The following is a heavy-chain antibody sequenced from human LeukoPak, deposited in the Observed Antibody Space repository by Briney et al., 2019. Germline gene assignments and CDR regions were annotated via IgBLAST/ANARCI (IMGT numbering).Heavy chain of an antibody. CDR1: GFTFSSYA. Sequence: PGGSLRLSCAASGFTFSSYAMSWVRQAPGKGLEWVSAISGSGGSTYYADSVKGRFTISRDNSKNTLYLQMNSLRAEDTAVYYCARSIAAAGTPGYYFDYWGQGTLVTVSS. CDR3: ARSIAAAGTPGYYFDY. V-gene: IGHV3-23*01. D-gene: IGHD6-13*01. J-gene: IGHJ4*02. CDR2: ISGSGGST.